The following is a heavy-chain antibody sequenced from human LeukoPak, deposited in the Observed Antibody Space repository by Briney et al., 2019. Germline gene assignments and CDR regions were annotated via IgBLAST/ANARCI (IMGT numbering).Heavy chain of an antibody. CDR1: SGSVGGYY. Sequence: PSETLSLTCVVDSGSVGGYYWSWIRQPPGKGLEWIGEINDSGSTNYNPSLKSRATISVDTSKNQFSLKLSSVTAADTAVYYCARNSAYSSSSGINLWGQGTLVTVSS. CDR2: INDSGST. J-gene: IGHJ4*02. D-gene: IGHD6-6*01. CDR3: ARNSAYSSSSGINL. V-gene: IGHV4-34*01.